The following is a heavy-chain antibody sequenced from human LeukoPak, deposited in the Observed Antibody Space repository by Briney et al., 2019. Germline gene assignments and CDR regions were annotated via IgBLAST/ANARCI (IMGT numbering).Heavy chain of an antibody. CDR1: GGSISSISSNNYH. V-gene: IGHV4-39*02. J-gene: IGHJ6*02. CDR2: IYYSGST. D-gene: IGHD4-23*01. Sequence: SETLSLTCIVSGGSISSISSNNYHWGWIRQPPGKGLEWIGSIYYSGSTYYDPSLKSRVTISVDTSKNQFSLKLSSVTAADTALYYCAREMGVVTAHGIDVWGQGTTVTVSS. CDR3: AREMGVVTAHGIDV.